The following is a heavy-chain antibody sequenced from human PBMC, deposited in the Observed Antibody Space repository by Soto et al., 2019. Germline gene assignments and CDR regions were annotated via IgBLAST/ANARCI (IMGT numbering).Heavy chain of an antibody. V-gene: IGHV1-69*13. D-gene: IGHD3-3*01. CDR2: IIPIFGTA. Sequence: ASVKVSCKASGGTFSSYAISWVRQAPGQGLEWMGGIIPIFGTANYAQKFQGRVTITADESTSTAYMELSSLRSEDTAVYYCARGEYYDFAGGYYYYGMDVWGQGTTVTVSS. J-gene: IGHJ6*02. CDR1: GGTFSSYA. CDR3: ARGEYYDFAGGYYYYGMDV.